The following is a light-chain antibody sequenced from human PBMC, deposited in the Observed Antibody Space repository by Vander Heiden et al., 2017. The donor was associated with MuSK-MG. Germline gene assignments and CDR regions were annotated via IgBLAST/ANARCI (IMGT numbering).Light chain of an antibody. CDR2: GKN. CDR3: NSRDSSGNHVV. Sequence: SSELTQAPAVSVALGQTVRITCQGDSLRSYYASWYQQKPGQAPVLVIYGKNNRPSGIPDRFSGSSSGNTASLTITGAQAEDEADYYCNSRDSSGNHVVFGGWTKLTVL. CDR1: SLRSYY. V-gene: IGLV3-19*01. J-gene: IGLJ2*01.